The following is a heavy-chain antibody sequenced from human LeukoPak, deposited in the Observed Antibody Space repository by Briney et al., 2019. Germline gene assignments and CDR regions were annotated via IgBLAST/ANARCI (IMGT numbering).Heavy chain of an antibody. Sequence: SETLSLTCTVSGYSISSGYYWGWIRQPPGKGLEWIGSIYHSGSTYYNPSLKSRVTISVDTSKNQFSLKLSSVTAADTAVYYCARDLADYYDSSGYYFDYWGQGTLVTVSS. D-gene: IGHD3-22*01. CDR2: IYHSGST. V-gene: IGHV4-38-2*02. J-gene: IGHJ4*02. CDR1: GYSISSGYY. CDR3: ARDLADYYDSSGYYFDY.